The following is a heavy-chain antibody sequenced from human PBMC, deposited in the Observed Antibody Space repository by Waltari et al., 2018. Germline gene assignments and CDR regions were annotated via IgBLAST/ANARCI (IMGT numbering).Heavy chain of an antibody. CDR1: GGSFSGYY. CDR3: VRLEDCSGPGGNCYSGDSFALDV. V-gene: IGHV4-34*02. CDR2: INHAGNR. Sequence: QVQLQQWGAGLLQPSETLSLTSAVYGGSFSGYYWGWIRQSPGKGLEWIGEINHAGNRNYNPSLRSRVTMLVDTSRSQFSLKLSSMTAADTALYYCVRLEDCSGPGGNCYSGDSFALDVWGQGTTVTVS. D-gene: IGHD2-8*02. J-gene: IGHJ6*02.